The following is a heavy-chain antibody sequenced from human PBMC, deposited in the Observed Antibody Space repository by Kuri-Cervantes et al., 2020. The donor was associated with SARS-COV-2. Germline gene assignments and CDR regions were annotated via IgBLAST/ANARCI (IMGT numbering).Heavy chain of an antibody. J-gene: IGHJ3*02. Sequence: GGSLRLSCAASGFTFSDYYMSWIRQAPGKGLEWVSYISSSSSYTNYADSVKGRCTISRDNAKNSLYLQMNSLRAEDTAVYYCASFGSGWYDDAFDIWGQGTMITVSS. CDR3: ASFGSGWYDDAFDI. V-gene: IGHV3-11*03. CDR1: GFTFSDYY. D-gene: IGHD6-19*01. CDR2: ISSSSSYT.